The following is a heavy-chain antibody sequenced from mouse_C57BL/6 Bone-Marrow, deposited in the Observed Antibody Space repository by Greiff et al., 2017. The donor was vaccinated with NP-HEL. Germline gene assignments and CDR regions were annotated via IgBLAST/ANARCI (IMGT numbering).Heavy chain of an antibody. Sequence: VQVVESGPGLVQPSQSLSITCTVSGFSLTSYGVHWVRRSPGTGLEWLGVIWRGGSTDYTAAFMSRLSITKDNSKSQVFFKMNSLQADDTAIYDCATAGFAYWGQGTLVTVSA. CDR2: IWRGGST. CDR3: ATAGFAY. J-gene: IGHJ3*01. CDR1: GFSLTSYG. V-gene: IGHV2-5*01.